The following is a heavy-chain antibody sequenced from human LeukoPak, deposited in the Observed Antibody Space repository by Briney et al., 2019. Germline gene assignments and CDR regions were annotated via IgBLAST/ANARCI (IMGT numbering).Heavy chain of an antibody. J-gene: IGHJ4*02. V-gene: IGHV4-59*12. CDR1: GGSISSYY. D-gene: IGHD3-22*01. CDR3: ARTSYYYDSSGSKPITVDY. Sequence: SETLSLTCTVSGGSISSYYWSWIRQPPGKGLEWVGYIHYSGSTNYNPSLKSRVTISVDTSKNQFSLKLSSVTAADTAVYYCARTSYYYDSSGSKPITVDYWGQGTLVTVSS. CDR2: IHYSGST.